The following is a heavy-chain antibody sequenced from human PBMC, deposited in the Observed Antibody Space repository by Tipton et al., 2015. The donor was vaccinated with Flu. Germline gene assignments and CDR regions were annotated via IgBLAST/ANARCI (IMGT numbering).Heavy chain of an antibody. CDR1: GYSISSDHY. J-gene: IGHJ4*02. Sequence: TLSLTCAVSGYSISSDHYWGWIRQPPGKGLEWIGSVFRSGNTYYNPSVKSRLTMSVDTSKNQFSLRLTSVTAADAAMYYCGRLFNGRYVDSWGQGTLVTVSS. CDR2: VFRSGNT. V-gene: IGHV4-38-2*01. CDR3: GRLFNGRYVDS. D-gene: IGHD1-26*01.